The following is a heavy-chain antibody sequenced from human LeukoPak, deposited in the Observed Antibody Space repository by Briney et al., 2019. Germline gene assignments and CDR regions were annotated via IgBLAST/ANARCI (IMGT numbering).Heavy chain of an antibody. CDR3: AREFNSFLFDCSGGQCLFMS. J-gene: IGHJ4*02. V-gene: IGHV3-7*01. CDR1: HFTFTTYW. D-gene: IGHD2-15*01. CDR2: IKSDGSEK. Sequence: GGSLRLSCTASHFTFTTYWMSWVRQAPGKGLEWVANIKSDGSEKYYVDSVKGRFTISRDNAKNSLYLQMNNLRAEDTAMYYCAREFNSFLFDCSGGQCLFMSWGQGVLVTVSS.